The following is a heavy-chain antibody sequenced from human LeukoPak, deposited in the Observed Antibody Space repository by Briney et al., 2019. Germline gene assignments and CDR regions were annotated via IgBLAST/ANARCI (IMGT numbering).Heavy chain of an antibody. Sequence: SETLSLTCTVPGGSISNSYWSWIRQPPAKGLEWIGYIYYSGSTDYNPSLKSRVTISVDTSRNQFSLKLSSVSAADAAVYYCARVGVNSRAHRDWGQGTLVTVSS. D-gene: IGHD3-10*01. CDR3: ARVGVNSRAHRD. V-gene: IGHV4-59*01. CDR2: IYYSGST. CDR1: GGSISNSY. J-gene: IGHJ4*02.